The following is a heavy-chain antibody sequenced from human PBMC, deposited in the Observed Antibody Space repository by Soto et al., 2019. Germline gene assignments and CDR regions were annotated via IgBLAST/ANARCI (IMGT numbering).Heavy chain of an antibody. J-gene: IGHJ6*02. CDR2: ISYDGSNK. D-gene: IGHD1-20*01. V-gene: IGHV3-30-3*01. Sequence: QVQLVESGGGVVQPGRSLRLSCAASGFTFSSYAMHWVRQAPGKGLERVAVISYDGSNKYYADSVKGRFTISRDNSKNTLNLQMICLRAEDTAVYYCAREEVSARKHYGMDVWCQGTTVTVS. CDR1: GFTFSSYA. CDR3: AREEVSARKHYGMDV.